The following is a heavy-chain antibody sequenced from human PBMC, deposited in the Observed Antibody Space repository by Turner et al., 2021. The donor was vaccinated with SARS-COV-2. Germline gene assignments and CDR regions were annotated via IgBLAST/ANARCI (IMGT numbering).Heavy chain of an antibody. Sequence: QVQLVQSGAEVKKPGASVQVTCKASGYTFTSYGISWVRQAPGQGLEWMGWISAYNGNTNYAQKLQGRVTMTRDTSTSTAYMELRSLRSDDTAGYYCARDRLEAGTDYFDYWGQGTLVTVSS. J-gene: IGHJ4*02. CDR3: ARDRLEAGTDYFDY. D-gene: IGHD6-19*01. V-gene: IGHV1-18*01. CDR1: GYTFTSYG. CDR2: ISAYNGNT.